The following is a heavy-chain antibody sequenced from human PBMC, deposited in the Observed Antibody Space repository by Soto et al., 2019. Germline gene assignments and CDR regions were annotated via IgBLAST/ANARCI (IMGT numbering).Heavy chain of an antibody. CDR3: ARSLTTVVTMDV. Sequence: SETLSLTCSVSGGSITSGSYYWGWIRQPPGEGLEWIGSIYYSGSTYYNPSLKSRVTISVDTSKNQFSLKLSSVTAADTAVYYCARSLTTVVTMDVWGQGTTVTVSS. CDR2: IYYSGST. J-gene: IGHJ6*02. CDR1: GGSITSGSYY. V-gene: IGHV4-39*01. D-gene: IGHD4-17*01.